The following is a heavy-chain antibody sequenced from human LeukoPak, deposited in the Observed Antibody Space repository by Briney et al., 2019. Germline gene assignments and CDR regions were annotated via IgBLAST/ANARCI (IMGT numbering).Heavy chain of an antibody. V-gene: IGHV3-7*01. Sequence: GGSLRLSCAASGFSLSDYWMTWVRQAPGKGLECVGNIKFDGSEIYYLDSVRGRFSISRDNAKNSLYLQMNSLRVEDTAVYYCTRDFNHDSSGWGKGTLVTVSS. D-gene: IGHD3-22*01. CDR1: GFSLSDYW. CDR2: IKFDGSEI. J-gene: IGHJ4*02. CDR3: TRDFNHDSSG.